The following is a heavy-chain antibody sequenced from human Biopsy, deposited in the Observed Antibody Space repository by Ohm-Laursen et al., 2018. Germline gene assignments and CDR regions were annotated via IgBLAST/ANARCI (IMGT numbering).Heavy chain of an antibody. V-gene: IGHV3-48*03. Sequence: GSLRLSCSAVGFTFSNYAMSWVRQAPGKGLEWVANIHYTGSPIYYADSVRGRFTISRDNGEYSLFLQMNSLRVDDTAVYYCARRIPLYGMDVWGQGTTVTVSS. J-gene: IGHJ6*02. CDR1: GFTFSNYA. CDR3: ARRIPLYGMDV. CDR2: IHYTGSPI. D-gene: IGHD2-2*02.